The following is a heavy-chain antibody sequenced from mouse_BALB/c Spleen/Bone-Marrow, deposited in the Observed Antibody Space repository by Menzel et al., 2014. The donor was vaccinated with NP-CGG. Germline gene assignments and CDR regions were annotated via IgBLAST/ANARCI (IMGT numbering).Heavy chain of an antibody. J-gene: IGHJ3*01. D-gene: IGHD2-14*01. Sequence: VQLQQPGAELVMPGASVKMSCKASGHTFADYWMHWVKQRPGQGLEWIGAIDTSDSYTSYNQKFKGKATLTVDESSSTAYMQLSSLTSEDSAVYYCARSDYRYDPFAYWGQGTLVTVSA. CDR2: IDTSDSYT. CDR3: ARSDYRYDPFAY. CDR1: GHTFADYW. V-gene: IGHV1-69*01.